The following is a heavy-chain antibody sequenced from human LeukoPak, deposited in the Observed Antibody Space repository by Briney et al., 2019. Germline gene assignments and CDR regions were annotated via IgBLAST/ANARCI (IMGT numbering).Heavy chain of an antibody. J-gene: IGHJ4*02. CDR3: ARDRQQLVRGDYFDY. CDR1: GGSISSGSYY. V-gene: IGHV4-39*07. CDR2: IYYNGST. Sequence: SETLSLTCTVSGGSISSGSYYWGWIRQPPGKGLEWIGSIYYNGSTYYNPSLKSRVTISVDTSKNQFSLKLSSVTAADTAVYYCARDRQQLVRGDYFDYWGQGTLVTVSS. D-gene: IGHD6-13*01.